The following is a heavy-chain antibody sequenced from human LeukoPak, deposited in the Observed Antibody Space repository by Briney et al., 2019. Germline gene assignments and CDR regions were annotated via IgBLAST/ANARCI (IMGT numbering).Heavy chain of an antibody. CDR1: GFTFGSYG. J-gene: IGHJ4*02. V-gene: IGHV3-30*04. CDR3: AREFSSYYFDY. CDR2: ISYDGSEK. Sequence: PGGSLRLSCGASGFTFGSYGFHWVRQAPGKGLEWVAVISYDGSEKYYADSVKGRFTVSRDNSKNTLYLEVNRLRAEDTAIYYCAREFSSYYFDYWGQGTPVTVSS.